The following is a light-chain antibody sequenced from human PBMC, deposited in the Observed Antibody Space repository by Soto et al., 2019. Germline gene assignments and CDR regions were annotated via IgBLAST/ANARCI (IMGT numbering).Light chain of an antibody. CDR1: QRVLYSTNNKNY. V-gene: IGKV4-1*01. CDR2: WAA. CDR3: QQYYITPLT. Sequence: DIVMTQSPDSLAVSLGERATINCKSSQRVLYSTNNKNYLAWYQQKPGQPPKLLIYWAATRESGVPAQFSGRESGTYFTLTSSSRQVEDVAVYYFQQYYITPLTFGGGTKVEIK. J-gene: IGKJ4*01.